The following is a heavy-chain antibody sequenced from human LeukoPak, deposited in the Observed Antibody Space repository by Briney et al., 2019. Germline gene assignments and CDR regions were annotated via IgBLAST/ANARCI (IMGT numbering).Heavy chain of an antibody. CDR1: GFTFSSYA. J-gene: IGHJ4*02. CDR2: ISGSGDRT. Sequence: PGGSLRLSCAASGFTFSSYAMSWVRQAPGKGLEWVSTISGSGDRTYYADSVKGRFTISRDNSKNTLFLQLNSLRAEDTAVYYCAKETSPYGGNLATDYWGQGTLVTVSS. CDR3: AKETSPYGGNLATDY. D-gene: IGHD4-23*01. V-gene: IGHV3-23*01.